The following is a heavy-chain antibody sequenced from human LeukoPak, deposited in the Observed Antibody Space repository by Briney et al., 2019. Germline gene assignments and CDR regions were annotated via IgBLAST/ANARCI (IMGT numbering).Heavy chain of an antibody. D-gene: IGHD5-12*01. Sequence: ASVKVSCKASGYTFTSYDINWVRQATGQGLEWMGWMNPNSGNTGYAQKFQGRVTITRNTSISTAYMELSSLRSEDTAVYYCARGGYSGYETYHYMDVWGKGTTVTVSS. CDR3: ARGGYSGYETYHYMDV. J-gene: IGHJ6*03. CDR1: GYTFTSYD. CDR2: MNPNSGNT. V-gene: IGHV1-8*03.